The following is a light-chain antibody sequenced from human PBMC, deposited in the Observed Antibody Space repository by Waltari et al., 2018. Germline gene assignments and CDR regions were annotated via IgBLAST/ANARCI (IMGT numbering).Light chain of an antibody. Sequence: EIVLTQSPGTLSLSPGARATLSCRASQTVGTTYLAWYHQKPGQAPTLLIYGASSRATGIPDRFSGSGSGTDFSLTISSLEPEDFAVYYCQQYDISPLTFGGGTKVEIK. CDR2: GAS. J-gene: IGKJ4*01. V-gene: IGKV3-20*01. CDR1: QTVGTTY. CDR3: QQYDISPLT.